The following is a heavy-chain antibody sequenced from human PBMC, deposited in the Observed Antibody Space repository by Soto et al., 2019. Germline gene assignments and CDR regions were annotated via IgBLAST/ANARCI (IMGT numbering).Heavy chain of an antibody. CDR3: ARGLHRTGGSYYRIDY. V-gene: IGHV1-8*01. CDR1: GYTFTSYD. Sequence: QVQLVQSGAEVKKPGASVKVSCKASGYTFTSYDINWVRQATGQGLEWMGWMNPNRGNTGYAQKFQGRVTMTRNTSISTAYMELSSLRSEDTAVYYCARGLHRTGGSYYRIDYWGQGTLVTVSS. J-gene: IGHJ4*02. D-gene: IGHD1-26*01. CDR2: MNPNRGNT.